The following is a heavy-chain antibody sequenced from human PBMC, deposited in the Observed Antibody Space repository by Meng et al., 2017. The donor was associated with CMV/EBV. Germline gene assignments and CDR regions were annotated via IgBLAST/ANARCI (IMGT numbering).Heavy chain of an antibody. CDR2: ISGSGGST. CDR1: GFTFSSYA. V-gene: IGHV3-23*01. CDR3: AKDLGYYYYYGMDV. Sequence: GGSLRLSCAASGFTFSSYAMSWVRQAPGKGLEWVSAISGSGGSTYYADSVKGRFTISRDNSKNTLYLQMNSLRAEDTAVYYCAKDLGYYYYYGMDVWGRGTTVTVS. J-gene: IGHJ6*02.